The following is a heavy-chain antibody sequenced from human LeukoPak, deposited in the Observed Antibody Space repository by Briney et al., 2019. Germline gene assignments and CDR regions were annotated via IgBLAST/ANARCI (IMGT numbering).Heavy chain of an antibody. Sequence: ASVKVSCKASGYTFTSYGISWVRQAPGQGLEWMGWISAYNGNTNYAQKLQGRGTMTTDTSTSTASMELRSLRSDDTAVYYCARAGYDILTLAPDPANDYWGQGILVTVSS. V-gene: IGHV1-18*01. CDR2: ISAYNGNT. D-gene: IGHD3-9*01. CDR1: GYTFTSYG. CDR3: ARAGYDILTLAPDPANDY. J-gene: IGHJ4*02.